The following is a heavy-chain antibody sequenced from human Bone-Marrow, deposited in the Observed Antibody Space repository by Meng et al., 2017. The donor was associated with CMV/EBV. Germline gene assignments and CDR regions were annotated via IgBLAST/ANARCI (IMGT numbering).Heavy chain of an antibody. CDR1: GGSVNSSRYY. CDR3: ASETPAPPNYDYWSGARGEFDP. D-gene: IGHD3-3*01. V-gene: IGHV4-39*07. Sequence: SQTLSLTCVVSGGSVNSSRYYWGWIRQPPGKGLEWIGNVYYSGATYYNPSLQSRVTISVDTSKNQFSLKLSSVTAADTAVYYCASETPAPPNYDYWSGARGEFDPWGQGTLVTVSS. CDR2: VYYSGAT. J-gene: IGHJ5*02.